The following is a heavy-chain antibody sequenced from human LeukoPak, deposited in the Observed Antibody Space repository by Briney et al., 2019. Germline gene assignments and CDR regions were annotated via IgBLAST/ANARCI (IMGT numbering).Heavy chain of an antibody. CDR2: IYYSGST. D-gene: IGHD3-22*01. J-gene: IGHJ4*02. Sequence: TSETLSLTCTVSGGSISSGDYYWSWIRQPPGKGLEWIGYIYYSGSTYYNPSLKSRVTISVDTSKNQFSLTLSSVTAADTAVYYCARDTMIMPLEYWDQGTLVTVSS. CDR1: GGSISSGDYY. V-gene: IGHV4-30-4*08. CDR3: ARDTMIMPLEY.